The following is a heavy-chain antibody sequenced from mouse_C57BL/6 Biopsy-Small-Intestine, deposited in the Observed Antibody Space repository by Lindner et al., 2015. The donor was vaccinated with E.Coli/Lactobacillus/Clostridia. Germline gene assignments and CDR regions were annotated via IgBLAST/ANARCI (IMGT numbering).Heavy chain of an antibody. CDR1: GFTFSDYG. V-gene: IGHV5-17*01. Sequence: VQLQESGGGLVKPGGSRKLSCAASGFTFSDYGMHWVRQAPEKGLEWVAYISTGSSTIYYADTVKGRFTISRDNAKDTLFLQMTSLRSEDTAMYYCAGGPLLRYYYALDYWGQGTSVTVSS. CDR3: AGGPLLRYYYALDY. J-gene: IGHJ4*01. CDR2: ISTGSSTI.